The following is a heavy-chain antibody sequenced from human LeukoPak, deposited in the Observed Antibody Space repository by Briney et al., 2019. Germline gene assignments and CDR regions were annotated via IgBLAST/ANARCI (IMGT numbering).Heavy chain of an antibody. Sequence: GESLKISCKGSGYSFTSYWIGWVRQMSGKGLEWMGIIYPGDSDSRYSPSFQGQVTISADKSISTAYLQWSSLKASDTAMYYCARSCRDGYRYFDYWGQGTLVTVSS. CDR1: GYSFTSYW. J-gene: IGHJ4*02. CDR2: IYPGDSDS. CDR3: ARSCRDGYRYFDY. V-gene: IGHV5-51*01. D-gene: IGHD5-24*01.